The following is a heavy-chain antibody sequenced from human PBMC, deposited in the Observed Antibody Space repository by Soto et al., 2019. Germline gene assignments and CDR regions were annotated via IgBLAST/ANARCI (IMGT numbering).Heavy chain of an antibody. CDR3: ARGYCSSTSCYFSNWFDP. D-gene: IGHD2-2*01. CDR2: IYPGDSDT. CDR1: GYSFTSYW. Sequence: PGESLKISCKGSGYSFTSYWIGWVRQMPGKGLEWMGIIYPGDSDTRYSPSFQGQVTISADKSISTAYLQWSSLKASDTAMYYCARGYCSSTSCYFSNWFDPWGQGTLVTVSS. J-gene: IGHJ5*02. V-gene: IGHV5-51*01.